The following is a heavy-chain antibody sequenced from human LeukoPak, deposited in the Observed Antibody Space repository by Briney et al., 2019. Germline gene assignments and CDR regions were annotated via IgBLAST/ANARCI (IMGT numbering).Heavy chain of an antibody. CDR1: GGSISSSSYY. CDR2: IYYSGST. D-gene: IGHD2-15*01. CDR3: ARDWPPSYCSGGSCYDAADAFDI. Sequence: SETLSLTCSVSGGSISSSSYYWGWIRQSPGKGLEWIGSIYYSGSTNYNPSLKSRVTISVETSKNQFSLTLSSVTATDTAVYYCARDWPPSYCSGGSCYDAADAFDIWGQGTMVTVSS. V-gene: IGHV4-39*02. J-gene: IGHJ3*02.